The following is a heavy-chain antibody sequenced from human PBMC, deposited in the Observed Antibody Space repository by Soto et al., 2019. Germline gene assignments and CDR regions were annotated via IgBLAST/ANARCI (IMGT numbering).Heavy chain of an antibody. J-gene: IGHJ4*02. CDR1: GGSTSSYY. Sequence: SETLSLTCTVSGGSTSSYYWSWIRQPPGKGLEWIGYIYYSGSTNYNPSLKSRVTISVDTSKNQFSLKLSSVTAADTAVYYCARDRQPGYCSSTSCRPIHYFDYWGQGTLVTVSS. D-gene: IGHD2-2*01. CDR2: IYYSGST. V-gene: IGHV4-59*01. CDR3: ARDRQPGYCSSTSCRPIHYFDY.